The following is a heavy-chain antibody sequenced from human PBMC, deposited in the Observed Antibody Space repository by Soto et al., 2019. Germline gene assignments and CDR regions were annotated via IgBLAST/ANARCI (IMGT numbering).Heavy chain of an antibody. V-gene: IGHV4-39*01. D-gene: IGHD3-22*01. J-gene: IGHJ5*02. CDR1: GGSISSSSYY. Sequence: SETLSLTCTVSGGSISSSSYYWGWIRQPPGKGLEWIGSIYYSGSTYYNPSLKSRVTISVDTSKNQFSLKLSSVTAADTAVYYCARLKYYYDSSGYYPNWFDPWGQGTLVTVSS. CDR3: ARLKYYYDSSGYYPNWFDP. CDR2: IYYSGST.